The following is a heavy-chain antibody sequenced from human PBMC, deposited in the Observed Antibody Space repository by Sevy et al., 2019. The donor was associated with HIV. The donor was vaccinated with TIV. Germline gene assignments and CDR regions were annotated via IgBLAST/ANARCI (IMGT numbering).Heavy chain of an antibody. J-gene: IGHJ6*02. CDR2: ISSSSSHI. V-gene: IGHV3-48*01. D-gene: IGHD5-12*01. CDR1: GFSFNNYD. CDR3: AREGGYTDQGMDV. Sequence: GGSLRLSCAASGFSFNNYDMNWVRQAPGKGLEGISYISSSSSHIYYADSVKGRFTISGDNANNSLSVQMNSLRAEDTAVYYCAREGGYTDQGMDVWGQGTTVTVSS.